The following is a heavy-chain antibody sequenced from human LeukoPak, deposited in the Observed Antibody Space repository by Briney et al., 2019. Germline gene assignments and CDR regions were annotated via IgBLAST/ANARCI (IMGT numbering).Heavy chain of an antibody. V-gene: IGHV3-49*04. CDR3: AKDSYCSSTSCPPRWFDP. J-gene: IGHJ5*02. CDR2: IRSKAYGGTP. D-gene: IGHD2-2*01. CDR1: GFTFGAYA. Sequence: GGSLRLSCTGSGFTFGAYAMSWVRQAPGKGLEWVGFIRSKAYGGTPDYAASVKGRFTISRDDSKSIAYLQINSLKTEDTAVYYCAKDSYCSSTSCPPRWFDPWGQGTLVTVSS.